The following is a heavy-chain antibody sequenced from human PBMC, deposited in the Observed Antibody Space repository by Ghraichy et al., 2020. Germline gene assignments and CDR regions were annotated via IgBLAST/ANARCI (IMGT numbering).Heavy chain of an antibody. CDR3: ARPRFITTPWGFDY. CDR1: GGSISSSSYY. CDR2: IYYSGST. V-gene: IGHV4-39*01. J-gene: IGHJ4*02. D-gene: IGHD3-22*01. Sequence: SETLSLTCTVSGGSISSSSYYWGWIRQPPGKGLEWIGSIYYSGSTYYNPSLKSRVTISVDTSKNQFSLKLSSVTAADTAVYYCARPRFITTPWGFDYWGQGTLVTVSS.